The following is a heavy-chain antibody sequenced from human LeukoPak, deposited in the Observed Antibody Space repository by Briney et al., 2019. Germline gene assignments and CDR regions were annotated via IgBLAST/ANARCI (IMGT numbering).Heavy chain of an antibody. V-gene: IGHV1-2*06. D-gene: IGHD3-22*01. Sequence: ASVKVSCKASGYTFTGYYMHWVRQAPGQGLEWMGRINPNSGGTNYAQKFQGRVTMTRDTSISTAYMEVSRLRSDDTAVYYCARVYYDSSGYSADAFDIWGQGTMVTVSS. CDR1: GYTFTGYY. CDR3: ARVYYDSSGYSADAFDI. CDR2: INPNSGGT. J-gene: IGHJ3*02.